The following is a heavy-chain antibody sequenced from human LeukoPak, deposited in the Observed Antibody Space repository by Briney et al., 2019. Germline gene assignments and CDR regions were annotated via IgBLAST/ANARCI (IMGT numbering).Heavy chain of an antibody. CDR3: ARGQWLVHGVDY. CDR2: IYYSGST. V-gene: IGHV4-59*12. CDR1: GGSISSYY. J-gene: IGHJ4*02. Sequence: SETLSLTCTVSGGSISSYYWSWIRQPPGKGLEWIGYIYYSGSTNYNPSLKSRVTISVDTSKNQFSLKLTSVTAADTAVYYCARGQWLVHGVDYWGQGTLVTVSS. D-gene: IGHD6-19*01.